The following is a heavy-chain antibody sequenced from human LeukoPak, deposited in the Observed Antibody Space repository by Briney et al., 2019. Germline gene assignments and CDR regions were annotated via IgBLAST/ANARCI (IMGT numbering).Heavy chain of an antibody. J-gene: IGHJ4*02. V-gene: IGHV4-38-2*02. D-gene: IGHD2-2*01. CDR3: ARDAVVPASLLDY. CDR1: GYSISSGYY. CDR2: IYHSGST. Sequence: PSETLSLTCTVSGYSISSGYYWGWIRQPPGKGLEWIGSIYHSGSTYYNPSLKSRVTISVDTSKNQFSLKLSSVTAADTAVYYCARDAVVPASLLDYWGQGTLVIVSS.